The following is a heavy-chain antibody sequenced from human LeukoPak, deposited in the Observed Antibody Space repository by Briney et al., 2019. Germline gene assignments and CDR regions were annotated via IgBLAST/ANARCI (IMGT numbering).Heavy chain of an antibody. D-gene: IGHD6-13*01. Sequence: GGSLRLSCAASGYTFSSYAMRRVRQAPGKGLEWVSSISGSGISTYYADSVKGRFTISRDNSKNTLYLQMNSLRAEDTALYYCAKIGIAAGDTDYWGQGTLVTASS. CDR3: AKIGIAAGDTDY. V-gene: IGHV3-23*01. CDR2: ISGSGIST. CDR1: GYTFSSYA. J-gene: IGHJ4*02.